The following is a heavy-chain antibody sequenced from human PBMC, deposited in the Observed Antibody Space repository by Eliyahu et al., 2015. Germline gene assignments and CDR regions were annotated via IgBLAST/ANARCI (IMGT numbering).Heavy chain of an antibody. V-gene: IGHV4-31*03. CDR1: GGSISXGGYY. Sequence: QVQLQESGPGLVKPSQTLSLTCTVSGGSISXGGYYWSWIRQHPGKGLEWIGYIYYSGSTYYNPSLKSRVTISVDTSKNQFSLKLSSVTAADTAVYYCARWTSSSWYGNWFDPWGQGTLVTVSS. CDR3: ARWTSSSWYGNWFDP. D-gene: IGHD6-13*01. CDR2: IYYSGST. J-gene: IGHJ5*02.